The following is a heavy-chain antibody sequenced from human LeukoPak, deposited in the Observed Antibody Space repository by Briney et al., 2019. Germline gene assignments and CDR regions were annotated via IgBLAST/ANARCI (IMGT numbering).Heavy chain of an antibody. CDR2: IKQDGGEK. CDR3: ARDELASSSWAYYYYYMDV. J-gene: IGHJ6*03. CDR1: GFTFSSYW. Sequence: GGPLRLSCAASGFTFSSYWMSWVRQAPGKGLEWVANIKQDGGEKYYVDSVKGRFTISRDNAKNSLYLQMNSLRADDTAVYYCARDELASSSWAYYYYYMDVWGKGTTVTVSS. V-gene: IGHV3-7*01. D-gene: IGHD6-13*01.